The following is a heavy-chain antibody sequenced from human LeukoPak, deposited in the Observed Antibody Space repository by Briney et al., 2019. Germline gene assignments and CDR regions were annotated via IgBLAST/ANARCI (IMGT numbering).Heavy chain of an antibody. V-gene: IGHV3-21*01. CDR3: ARDLGGYSYGSHFDY. J-gene: IGHJ4*02. Sequence: GGSLRLSCAASGFTFSSYSMNWVRQAPGKGLEWVSSISSSSYIYYADSVKGRFTISRDNAKNSLYLQMNSLRAEDTAVYYCARDLGGYSYGSHFDYWGQGTLVTVSS. CDR2: ISSSSYI. D-gene: IGHD5-18*01. CDR1: GFTFSSYS.